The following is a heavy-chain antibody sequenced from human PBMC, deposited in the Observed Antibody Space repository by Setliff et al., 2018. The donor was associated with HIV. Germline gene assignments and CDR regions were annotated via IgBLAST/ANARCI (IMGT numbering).Heavy chain of an antibody. D-gene: IGHD6-13*01. CDR3: VRGYSIALGWFDP. J-gene: IGHJ5*02. CDR2: INAGNGNT. Sequence: GASVKVSCKASGYTFTSYAMHWVRQAPGQRLEWMGWINAGNGNTKYSPKFQGRVTITRDTSASTAYMELSSLRSEDTAVYYCVRGYSIALGWFDPWGQGTLVTVSS. V-gene: IGHV1-3*01. CDR1: GYTFTSYA.